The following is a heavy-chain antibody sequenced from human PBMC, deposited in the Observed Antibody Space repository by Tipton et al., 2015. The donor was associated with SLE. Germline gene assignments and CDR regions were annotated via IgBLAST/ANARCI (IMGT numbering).Heavy chain of an antibody. CDR3: ARQGMAVDGTGYLDY. J-gene: IGHJ4*02. V-gene: IGHV4-34*01. Sequence: TLSLTCAVYGGSFSGYYWTWIRQPPGKGLEWIGEINHSGNTNFNSSLKSRVTISVDTSRNQFSLKLTSVTAADTALYYCARQGMAVDGTGYLDYWGQGTLVTVSS. D-gene: IGHD6-19*01. CDR1: GGSFSGYY. CDR2: INHSGNT.